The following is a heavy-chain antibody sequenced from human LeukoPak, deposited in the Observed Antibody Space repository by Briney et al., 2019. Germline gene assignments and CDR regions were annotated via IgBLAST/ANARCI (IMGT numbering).Heavy chain of an antibody. Sequence: SETLSLTCTVSGDSMSSSHYCWGWVRQPRGRGLEWLGSIYYSGSTYYNPSRKSRVTMSVGTSKKQFSLKLSSVTAADTAVYYCARHAVEAASRWFDPWGQGTLVTVSS. CDR2: IYYSGST. J-gene: IGHJ5*02. V-gene: IGHV4-39*01. CDR3: ARHAVEAASRWFDP. D-gene: IGHD1-1*01. CDR1: GDSMSSSHYC.